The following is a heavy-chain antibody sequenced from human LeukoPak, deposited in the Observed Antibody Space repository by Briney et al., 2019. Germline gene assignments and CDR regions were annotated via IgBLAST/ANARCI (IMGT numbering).Heavy chain of an antibody. Sequence: PGRSLRLSCEVSGFSFSSYGMHWVRQAPGKGLEWVAVISYDGRDKYYADSVKGRFTISRDNSKNTLYLQMNSLRAEDTAVYYCAKDGYSKPAVVIYFDYWGQGTLVTVSS. D-gene: IGHD3-22*01. J-gene: IGHJ4*02. V-gene: IGHV3-30*18. CDR2: ISYDGRDK. CDR3: AKDGYSKPAVVIYFDY. CDR1: GFSFSSYG.